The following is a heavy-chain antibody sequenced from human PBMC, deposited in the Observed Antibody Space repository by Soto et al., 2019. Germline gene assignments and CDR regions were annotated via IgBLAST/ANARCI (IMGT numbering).Heavy chain of an antibody. Sequence: QVQLVQSGAEVKKPWASVRVSCKASGYTFTSYYIHWVRQAPGHGPEWMGMISPSSGGTDYAQKFQGRVTMTRDTSTSTVYMELSSLRSEDTAVYYCTRSIITTAGTDAFDLWGQGTLVTVSS. CDR1: GYTFTSYY. D-gene: IGHD6-13*01. CDR3: TRSIITTAGTDAFDL. V-gene: IGHV1-46*03. CDR2: ISPSSGGT. J-gene: IGHJ3*01.